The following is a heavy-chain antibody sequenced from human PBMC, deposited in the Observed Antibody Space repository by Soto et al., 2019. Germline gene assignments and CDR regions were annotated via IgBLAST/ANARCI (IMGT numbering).Heavy chain of an antibody. CDR1: GFTFSGHA. J-gene: IGHJ6*02. CDR2: IGNTDSTI. Sequence: PGGSLRLSCAASGFTFSGHAMNWVRQAPGKGLEWVSYIGNTDSTIYYADSVRGRFIISRDNARNSLFLQMSSLRDEDTAVYYCVRGDCSGGTCYGLDVWGQGTTVTVS. D-gene: IGHD2-15*01. CDR3: VRGDCSGGTCYGLDV. V-gene: IGHV3-48*02.